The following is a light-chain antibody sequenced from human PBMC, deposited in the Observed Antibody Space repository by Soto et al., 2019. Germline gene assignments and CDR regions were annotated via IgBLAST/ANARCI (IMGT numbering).Light chain of an antibody. CDR3: HQRSNWLT. Sequence: EIVLTQSPATLSLSPGERATLSCRASQSVSSYLAWYQQKPGPAPRLLIYDASNRATGIPARFSGSGSGTDFTLTISSLEPEDFAVYYCHQRSNWLTFGGGTKVEIK. CDR2: DAS. J-gene: IGKJ4*01. CDR1: QSVSSY. V-gene: IGKV3-11*01.